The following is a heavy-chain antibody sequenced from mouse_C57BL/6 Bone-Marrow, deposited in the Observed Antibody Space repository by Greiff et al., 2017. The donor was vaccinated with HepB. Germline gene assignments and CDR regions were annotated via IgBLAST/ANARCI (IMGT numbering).Heavy chain of an antibody. CDR1: GFTFSDYY. CDR3: ARHGSSGLYAMDY. D-gene: IGHD3-2*02. Sequence: VQLKESGGGLVQPGGSLKLSCAASGFTFSDYYMYWVRQTPEKRLEWVAYISNGGGSTYYPDTVKGRFTISRDNAKNTLYLQMSRLKSEDTAMYYCARHGSSGLYAMDYWGQGTSVTVSS. V-gene: IGHV5-12*01. CDR2: ISNGGGST. J-gene: IGHJ4*01.